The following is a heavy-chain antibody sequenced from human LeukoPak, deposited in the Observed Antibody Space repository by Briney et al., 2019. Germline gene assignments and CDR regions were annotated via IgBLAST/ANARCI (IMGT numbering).Heavy chain of an antibody. Sequence: GGSLRLSCTASGFTFGDYAMTWVRQAPGKGLEWVGFIRSKIYGGTPEYAASVKGRFTISRGDSKGIAYLQMNSLKTEDTAVYYCTRDQTPYYWGQGTLVTVSS. V-gene: IGHV3-49*04. CDR3: TRDQTPYY. CDR1: GFTFGDYA. CDR2: IRSKIYGGTP. J-gene: IGHJ4*02.